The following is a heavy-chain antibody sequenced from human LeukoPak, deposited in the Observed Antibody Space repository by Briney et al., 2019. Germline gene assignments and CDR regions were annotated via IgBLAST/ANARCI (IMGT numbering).Heavy chain of an antibody. CDR2: FDPEDGET. D-gene: IGHD3-3*01. CDR3: ATDHRGYDFWSGYYS. J-gene: IGHJ5*02. CDR1: GYTLTELS. Sequence: ASVKVSCKVSGYTLTELSMHWVRQAPGKGLEWMGGFDPEDGETIYAQKFQGRVTMAEDTSTDTAYMELSSLRSEDTAVYYCATDHRGYDFWSGYYSWGQGTLVTVSS. V-gene: IGHV1-24*01.